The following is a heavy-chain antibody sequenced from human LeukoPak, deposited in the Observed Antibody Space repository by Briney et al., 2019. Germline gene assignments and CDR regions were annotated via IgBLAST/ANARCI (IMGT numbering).Heavy chain of an antibody. V-gene: IGHV4-39*07. J-gene: IGHJ4*02. Sequence: PSEILSLTCTVSGGSISSSSYYWGWIRQPPGKGLEWIGSIYYSGSTYYNPSLKSRVTISVDTSKNQFSLKLSSVTAADTAVYYCARVIWEGIVVQWGQGTLVTVSS. CDR2: IYYSGST. D-gene: IGHD3-22*01. CDR3: ARVIWEGIVVQ. CDR1: GGSISSSSYY.